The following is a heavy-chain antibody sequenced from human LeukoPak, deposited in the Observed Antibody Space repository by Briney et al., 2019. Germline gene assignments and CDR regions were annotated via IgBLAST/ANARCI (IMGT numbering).Heavy chain of an antibody. CDR3: ARARGYSYGQRWFDP. D-gene: IGHD5-18*01. V-gene: IGHV4-59*12. J-gene: IGHJ5*02. Sequence: SETLSLTCTVSGGSISSYYRSWIRQPPGKGLEWIGYIYYSGSTNYNPSLKSRVTISVDASKNQFSLKLSSVTAADTAVYYCARARGYSYGQRWFDPWGQGTLVTVSS. CDR1: GGSISSYY. CDR2: IYYSGST.